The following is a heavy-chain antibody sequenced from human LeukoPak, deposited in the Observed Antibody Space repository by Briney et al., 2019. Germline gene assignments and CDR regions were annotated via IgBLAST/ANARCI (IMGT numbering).Heavy chain of an antibody. J-gene: IGHJ6*03. V-gene: IGHV4-61*03. Sequence: KASETLSLTCTVSGYSISTGYYWSWIRQPPGKGLEWIGYIDHTGITNYNPSLNRRVTISRNTSKNHFSLALGSATPADTGVYFCARRRVSSSTWYSTYYPYFYMDVWGKGTTVTVSS. CDR3: ARRRVSSSTWYSTYYPYFYMDV. D-gene: IGHD6-13*01. CDR2: IDHTGIT. CDR1: GYSISTGYY.